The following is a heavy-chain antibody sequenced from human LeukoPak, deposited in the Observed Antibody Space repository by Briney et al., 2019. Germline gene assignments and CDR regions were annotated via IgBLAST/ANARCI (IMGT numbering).Heavy chain of an antibody. CDR1: GFTFSSYT. CDR2: ISNNGGYT. CDR3: AKQLGYCSDGSCYFPY. D-gene: IGHD2-15*01. Sequence: GGSLRLSCAASGFTFSSYTMNWVRQAPGKGLEWVSAISNNGGYTYYADSVQGRFTISRDNSKSTLCLQMNSLRAEDTAVYYCAKQLGYCSDGSCYFPYWGQGTLVTVSS. V-gene: IGHV3-23*01. J-gene: IGHJ4*02.